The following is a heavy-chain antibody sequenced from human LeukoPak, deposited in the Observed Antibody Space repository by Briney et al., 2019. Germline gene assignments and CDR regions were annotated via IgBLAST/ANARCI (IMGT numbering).Heavy chain of an antibody. D-gene: IGHD2-15*01. CDR2: IQQDGSEK. CDR3: VRDCSGGDCYSGSDH. V-gene: IGHV3-7*01. Sequence: GGSLRLSFTAPGFTFSGYWMSWFPQAPGKGLEWLANIQQDGSEKHYVDSVKGRFTISRDNAKYSLFLQMSSLRAEDTAVYYCVRDCSGGDCYSGSDHWGQGTLVIVSS. J-gene: IGHJ4*02. CDR1: GFTFSGYW.